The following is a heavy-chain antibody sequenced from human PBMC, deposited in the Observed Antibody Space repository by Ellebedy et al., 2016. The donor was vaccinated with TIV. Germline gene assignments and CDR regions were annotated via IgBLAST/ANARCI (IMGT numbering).Heavy chain of an antibody. D-gene: IGHD5-24*01. Sequence: GESLKISCAASGFIFSSHWMHWVRQAPGKGLVWVARIRTDGNTADYADSVKGRFSISRDNAENTLYLQMNSLRAEDTAVYYCVRDGHNWDFDYWGQGTLVTVSS. CDR3: VRDGHNWDFDY. V-gene: IGHV3-74*01. CDR1: GFIFSSHW. J-gene: IGHJ4*02. CDR2: IRTDGNTA.